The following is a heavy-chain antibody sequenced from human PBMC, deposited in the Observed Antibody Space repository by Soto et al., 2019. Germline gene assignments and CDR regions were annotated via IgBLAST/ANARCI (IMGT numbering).Heavy chain of an antibody. Sequence: PSETLSLTCTVSGGSVSSGSYYWSWIRQPPGKGLEWIGYIYYSGSTNYNPSLKSRVTISVDTSKNQFSLKLSSVTAADTAVYYCARDLGTTGPYYYGMDVWGQGTTVSDSS. CDR3: ARDLGTTGPYYYGMDV. J-gene: IGHJ6*02. V-gene: IGHV4-61*01. CDR1: GGSVSSGSYY. D-gene: IGHD1-1*01. CDR2: IYYSGST.